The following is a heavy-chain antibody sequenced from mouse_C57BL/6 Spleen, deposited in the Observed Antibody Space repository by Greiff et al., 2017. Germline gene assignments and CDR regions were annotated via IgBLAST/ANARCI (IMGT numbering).Heavy chain of an antibody. D-gene: IGHD3-2*02. CDR1: GYAFSSSW. V-gene: IGHV1-82*01. Sequence: QVQLKESGPELVKPGASVKISCKASGYAFSSSWMNWVKQRPGKGLEWIGRIYPGDGDTNYNGKFKGKATLTVDKSSSTAYMQRSSLTSEDSAVYCGARSSAGYDYAMDYWGQGTSVTVSS. CDR2: IYPGDGDT. J-gene: IGHJ4*01. CDR3: ARSSAGYDYAMDY.